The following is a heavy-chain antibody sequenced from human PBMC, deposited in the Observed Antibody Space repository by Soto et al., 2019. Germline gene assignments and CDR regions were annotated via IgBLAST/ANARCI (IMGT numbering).Heavy chain of an antibody. V-gene: IGHV3-23*01. CDR2: IIDSGGST. CDR1: GFTFSSYA. CDR3: ANGCGGTCYSRIHY. D-gene: IGHD2-15*01. Sequence: EVQLLESGGGLVQPGGSLRLSCAASGFTFSSYAMSWVRQAPGKGLGWVSGIIDSGGSTYYADSVKGHFTISSDNSKTTLYLQMNSLRAGDTDVYYCANGCGGTCYSRIHYWGQGTLVTVSS. J-gene: IGHJ4*02.